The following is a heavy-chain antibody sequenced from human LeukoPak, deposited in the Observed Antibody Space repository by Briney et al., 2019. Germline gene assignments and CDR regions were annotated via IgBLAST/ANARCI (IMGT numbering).Heavy chain of an antibody. CDR3: ARPPYSGGWYLMF. V-gene: IGHV3-7*01. D-gene: IGHD6-19*01. CDR1: GFTFSNYW. Sequence: PGGSLRLSCAASGFTFSNYWMSWVRQPPGKGLEWVANVRQDGSETYYLDSVKGRFTISRDNTKNSLYLQMNSLRAEDTAVYYCARPPYSGGWYLMFWGQGTLVTVSS. J-gene: IGHJ4*02. CDR2: VRQDGSET.